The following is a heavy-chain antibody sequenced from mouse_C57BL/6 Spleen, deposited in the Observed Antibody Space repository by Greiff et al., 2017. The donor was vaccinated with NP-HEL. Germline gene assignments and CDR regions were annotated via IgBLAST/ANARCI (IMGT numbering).Heavy chain of an antibody. V-gene: IGHV3-6*01. D-gene: IGHD2-4*01. CDR2: ISYDGSN. Sequence: ESGPGLVKPSQSLSLTCSVTGYSITSGYYWNWIRQFPGNKLEWMCYISYDGSNNYNPSLKNRISITRDTSKNQFFLKLNSVTTEDTATFYCASDRLRRGFAYWGQGTLVTVSA. CDR1: GYSITSGYY. J-gene: IGHJ3*01. CDR3: ASDRLRRGFAY.